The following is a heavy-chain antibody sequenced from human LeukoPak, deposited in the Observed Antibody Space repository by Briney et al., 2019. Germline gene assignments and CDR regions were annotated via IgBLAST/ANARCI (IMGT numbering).Heavy chain of an antibody. CDR3: ASGYTTGWYYLDS. D-gene: IGHD6-19*01. V-gene: IGHV4-34*01. CDR2: INHSGST. Sequence: SETLSLTCAVYGGSFSGYYWSWIRQPPGKGLGWIGEINHSGSTNYNPSLKSRVTISVATPKNQYSLTLSSVTAADTALYYCASGYTTGWYYLDSWGQGTLVTVSS. J-gene: IGHJ5*01. CDR1: GGSFSGYY.